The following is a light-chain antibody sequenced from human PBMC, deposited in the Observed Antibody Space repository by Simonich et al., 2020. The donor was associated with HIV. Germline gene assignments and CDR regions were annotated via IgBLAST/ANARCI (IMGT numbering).Light chain of an antibody. CDR1: SGYVGGYNY. CDR2: EVS. J-gene: IGLJ2*01. Sequence: QSALPQPRSVSGSPGQSVTISCTGTSGYVGGYNYFSWYQQHPGKAPKLMIYEVSKRPSGVPDRFSGSKSGNTASLTISGLQAEDEADYYCCSYAGSYTVVFGGGTKLTVL. V-gene: IGLV2-11*01. CDR3: CSYAGSYTVV.